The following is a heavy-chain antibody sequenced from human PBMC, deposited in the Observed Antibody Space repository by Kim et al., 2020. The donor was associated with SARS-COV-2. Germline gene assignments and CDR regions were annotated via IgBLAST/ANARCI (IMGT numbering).Heavy chain of an antibody. J-gene: IGHJ4*02. Sequence: SETLSLTCIVSGGSISSYYWSWIRQPPGKGLEWIGYIYYSGSTNYNPSLKSRVTISVDTSTNQFSLKLNSVTAADTAVYYCARPRDYGDYAFDYWGQGTLVTVSS. CDR1: GGSISSYY. V-gene: IGHV4-59*08. D-gene: IGHD4-17*01. CDR2: IYYSGST. CDR3: ARPRDYGDYAFDY.